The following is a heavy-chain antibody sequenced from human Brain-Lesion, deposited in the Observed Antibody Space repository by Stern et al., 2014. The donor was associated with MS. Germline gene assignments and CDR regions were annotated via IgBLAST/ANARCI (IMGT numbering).Heavy chain of an antibody. CDR3: ASRWSGTYYGQNWFDP. D-gene: IGHD1-26*01. CDR2: IYYSGAT. CDR1: GGSISSGGHY. Sequence: VQLEESGPGLVKPSQTLSLTCTVSGGSISSGGHYWSWIRQHPGQGLEWIGYIYYSGATFYNPSLKSRVTISLDTSKNQFSLKLSSVTAADTAVYYCASRWSGTYYGQNWFDPWGQGTLVTVSS. J-gene: IGHJ5*02. V-gene: IGHV4-31*03.